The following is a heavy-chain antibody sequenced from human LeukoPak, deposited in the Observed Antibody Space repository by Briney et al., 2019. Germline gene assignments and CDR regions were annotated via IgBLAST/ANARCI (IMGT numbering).Heavy chain of an antibody. D-gene: IGHD3-9*01. Sequence: GGSLRLSCAASGFTFSSYAMSWVRQAPGKGLEWVSAISGSGGSTYYADSVKGRFTISGDNSKNTLYLQMNSLRAEDTAVYYCAKDPYDILTGDADHWGQGTLVTVSS. CDR3: AKDPYDILTGDADH. V-gene: IGHV3-23*01. J-gene: IGHJ4*02. CDR1: GFTFSSYA. CDR2: ISGSGGST.